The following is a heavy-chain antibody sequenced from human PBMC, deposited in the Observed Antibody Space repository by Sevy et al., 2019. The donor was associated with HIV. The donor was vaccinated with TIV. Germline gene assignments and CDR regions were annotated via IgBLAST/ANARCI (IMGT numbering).Heavy chain of an antibody. J-gene: IGHJ4*02. V-gene: IGHV3-7*01. D-gene: IGHD2-15*01. CDR3: ARDLALCSGGSCPREHFDY. CDR1: GFTFRTYW. Sequence: GGSLRLSCAAYGFTFRTYWMSWARQAPGKGLEWVANIKQDGSEEYYVDSVKGRFTISRDNAKNLLYLQMNSLRAEDTAVYYCARDLALCSGGSCPREHFDYWGQGTLVTVSS. CDR2: IKQDGSEE.